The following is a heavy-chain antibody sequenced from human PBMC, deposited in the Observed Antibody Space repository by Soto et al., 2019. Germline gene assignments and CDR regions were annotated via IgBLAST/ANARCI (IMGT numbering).Heavy chain of an antibody. J-gene: IGHJ4*02. D-gene: IGHD5-12*01. Sequence: SQTLSLTCAISGDSVSSNSAAWNWIRQSPSRGLEWLGRTYYRSKWYNDYAVSVKSRITINPDTSKNQFSLKLSSVTAADTAVYYCARGRGIVATINRSLLFDYWGQGTLVTVSS. CDR2: TYYRSKWYN. V-gene: IGHV6-1*01. CDR3: ARGRGIVATINRSLLFDY. CDR1: GDSVSSNSAA.